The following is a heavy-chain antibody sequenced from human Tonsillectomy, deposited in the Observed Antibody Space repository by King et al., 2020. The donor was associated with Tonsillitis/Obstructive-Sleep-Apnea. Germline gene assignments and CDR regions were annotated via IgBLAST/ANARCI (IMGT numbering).Heavy chain of an antibody. Sequence: VQLVESGGGLVQPGRSLRLSCAASGFTFDDYAMYWVRQAPGKGLEWVSGISWKSGSIVYADSVKGRFTISRDNAKNSLFLQMNSLRTEDTALYHCAKDLIIAESGTPGDAFDIWGQRTMVTVSS. V-gene: IGHV3-9*01. D-gene: IGHD6-13*01. CDR3: AKDLIIAESGTPGDAFDI. J-gene: IGHJ3*02. CDR2: ISWKSGSI. CDR1: GFTFDDYA.